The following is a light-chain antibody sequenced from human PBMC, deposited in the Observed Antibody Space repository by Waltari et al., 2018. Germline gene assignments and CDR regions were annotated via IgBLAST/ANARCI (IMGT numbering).Light chain of an antibody. Sequence: QSVLTQPPSASGTHGQRVTISSSGSNSNIGRNYVYCYQQLPGTAPKLLIYRSNQRLSGLPDRFSASKSGTSASLAISGLRSEDEADYYCAAWDDSLSAWVFGGGTKLTVL. CDR1: NSNIGRNY. J-gene: IGLJ3*02. CDR2: RSN. CDR3: AAWDDSLSAWV. V-gene: IGLV1-47*01.